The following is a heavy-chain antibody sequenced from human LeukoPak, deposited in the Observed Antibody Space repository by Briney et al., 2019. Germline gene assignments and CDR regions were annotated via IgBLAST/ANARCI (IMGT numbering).Heavy chain of an antibody. CDR3: ARYRSVTTGKRFFDY. Sequence: GGSLRLSCAASGCTFSSYGMHWVRQAPGKGLEWVAFIRYDGSNKYYADSVKGRFTISRDNSMNTLYLQMNSLRAEDTAVYYCARYRSVTTGKRFFDYWGQGTLVTVSS. D-gene: IGHD4-17*01. CDR2: IRYDGSNK. CDR1: GCTFSSYG. V-gene: IGHV3-30*02. J-gene: IGHJ4*02.